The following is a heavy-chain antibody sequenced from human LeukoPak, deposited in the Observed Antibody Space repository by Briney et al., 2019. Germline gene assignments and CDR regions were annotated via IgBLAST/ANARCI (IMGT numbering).Heavy chain of an antibody. D-gene: IGHD2-2*02. Sequence: GGSLRLSCAASGFTFSSYSMNWVRQAPGKGLEWVSYISSSSSTIYYADSVKGRFIISRDNAKNSLYLQMNSLRAEDTAVYYCARADIVVVPAAIRSYYYYYMDVWGKGTTVTVSS. J-gene: IGHJ6*03. CDR2: ISSSSSTI. CDR3: ARADIVVVPAAIRSYYYYYMDV. CDR1: GFTFSSYS. V-gene: IGHV3-48*04.